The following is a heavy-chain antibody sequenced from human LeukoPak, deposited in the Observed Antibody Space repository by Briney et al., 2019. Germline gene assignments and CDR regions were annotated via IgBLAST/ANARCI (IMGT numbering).Heavy chain of an antibody. V-gene: IGHV3-7*01. CDR3: ATYTNWVAGDV. Sequence: GGSLRLSCGTSGFTFNRSWMSWVRQAPGEGPEWVASIKDDGSETFHADSVRGRFTISRDNARGTLYVQMNTLRAEDTAVYYCATYTNWVAGDVWGQGTTVTVSS. J-gene: IGHJ6*02. D-gene: IGHD7-27*01. CDR1: GFTFNRSW. CDR2: IKDDGSET.